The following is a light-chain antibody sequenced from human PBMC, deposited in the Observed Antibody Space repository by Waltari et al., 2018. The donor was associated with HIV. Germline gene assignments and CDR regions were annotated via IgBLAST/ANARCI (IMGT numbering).Light chain of an antibody. V-gene: IGLV2-23*02. J-gene: IGLJ1*01. CDR3: CSYADSPPYV. CDR1: SSDVGSYNL. Sequence: QSALTQPASVSGSPGQSITISCTGTSSDVGSYNLVPWYQKHPGKAPKRMVYGVSKRPSGRSNRFSGSRSGNTASLTIAVLQAEDEADYYCCSYADSPPYVFGTGTKVTVL. CDR2: GVS.